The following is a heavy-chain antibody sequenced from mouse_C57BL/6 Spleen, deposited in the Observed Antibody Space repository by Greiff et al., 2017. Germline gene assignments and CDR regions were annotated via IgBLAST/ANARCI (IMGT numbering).Heavy chain of an antibody. CDR1: GYTFTGYW. CDR2: ILPGSGST. J-gene: IGHJ4*01. Sequence: QVQLQQSGAELMKPGASVKLSCKATGYTFTGYWIEWVKQRPGHGLEWIGEILPGSGSTNYTEKFKGKATFTADTSSNTAYMQLSSLTTEDSAIYYGERWLPHAMDYWGQGTSVTVSS. CDR3: ERWLPHAMDY. V-gene: IGHV1-9*01. D-gene: IGHD2-2*01.